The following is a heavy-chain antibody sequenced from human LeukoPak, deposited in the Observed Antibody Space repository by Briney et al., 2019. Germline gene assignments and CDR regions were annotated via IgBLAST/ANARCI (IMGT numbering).Heavy chain of an antibody. V-gene: IGHV6-1*01. D-gene: IGHD2-15*01. CDR3: ARSLAEPLDY. J-gene: IGHJ4*02. Sequence: SGPTLVNPSQTLSLTCAISGDSVSSNSAAWNWIRQSPPRGFEWLGRTYYRPKWYNDYAVSVKSRITFNPDTSKNHFSLQLNSVTPEDTAVYYCARSLAEPLDYWGQGTLVTVSS. CDR2: TYYRPKWYN. CDR1: GDSVSSNSAA.